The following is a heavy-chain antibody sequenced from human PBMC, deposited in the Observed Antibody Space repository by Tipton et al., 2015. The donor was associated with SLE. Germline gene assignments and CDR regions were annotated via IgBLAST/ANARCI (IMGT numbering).Heavy chain of an antibody. J-gene: IGHJ4*02. D-gene: IGHD5-12*01. CDR3: ARDREGATDGLFGY. Sequence: GSLRLSCAASGFTFDDYGMNWVRQAPGKGLEWVSGINWNGGSTGYADSVKGRFTISRDNAKNSLYLQMSSLRAEDTALYYCARDREGATDGLFGYWGQGTLVTVSS. CDR2: INWNGGST. V-gene: IGHV3-20*04. CDR1: GFTFDDYG.